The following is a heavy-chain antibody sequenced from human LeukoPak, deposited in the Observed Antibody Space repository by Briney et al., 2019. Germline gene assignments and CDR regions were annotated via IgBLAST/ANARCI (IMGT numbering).Heavy chain of an antibody. CDR2: ISYDGSNK. V-gene: IGHV3-30*04. CDR1: GFTFSSYA. J-gene: IGHJ4*02. CDR3: ARERGVCSSTSCYAGKDY. D-gene: IGHD2-2*01. Sequence: PGGSLRLSCAASGFTFSSYAMHWVRQAPGKGLEWVAVISYDGSNKYYADSVKGRVTISRDNSKNTLYLQMNSLRAEDTAVYYCARERGVCSSTSCYAGKDYWGQGTLVTVSS.